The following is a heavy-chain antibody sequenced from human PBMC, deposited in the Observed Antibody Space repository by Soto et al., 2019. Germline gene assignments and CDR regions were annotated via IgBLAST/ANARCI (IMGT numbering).Heavy chain of an antibody. Sequence: PSQTLSLTCAISGDSVSSNSAAWNWIRQSPSRGLEWLGRTYYRSKWYNDYAVSVKSRITINPDTSKNQFSLQLNSVTPEDTAVYYCARGYCSSTSCKDSDYYYYGMDVWGQGTKVTVSS. CDR1: GDSVSSNSAA. CDR3: ARGYCSSTSCKDSDYYYYGMDV. D-gene: IGHD2-2*01. J-gene: IGHJ6*02. V-gene: IGHV6-1*01. CDR2: TYYRSKWYN.